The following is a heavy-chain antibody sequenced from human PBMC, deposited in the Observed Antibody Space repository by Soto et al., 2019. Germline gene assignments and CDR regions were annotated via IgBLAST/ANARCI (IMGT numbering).Heavy chain of an antibody. CDR2: TSYDGTNK. D-gene: IGHD2-15*01. J-gene: IGHJ6*02. Sequence: GGSLRLSCEVSGFTFSTHGMHWVRQAPGKGLEWVAGTSYDGTNKCYARSVQGRFTISRENSMKTLYLQMNSLRTEDTAVYYCAKDLSGARWYYDALDVWGQGTTVTVSS. CDR3: AKDLSGARWYYDALDV. CDR1: GFTFSTHG. V-gene: IGHV3-30*18.